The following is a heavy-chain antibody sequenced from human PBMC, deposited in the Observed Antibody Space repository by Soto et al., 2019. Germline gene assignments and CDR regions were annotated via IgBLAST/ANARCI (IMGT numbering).Heavy chain of an antibody. V-gene: IGHV3-53*01. CDR3: ARVLYSSGWVTLDYYYGMDV. CDR1: GFTFSSYW. Sequence: GGSLRLSCAASGFTFSSYWMHWVRQAPGKGLVWVSVIYSGGSTYYADSVKGRFTISRDNSKNTLYLQMNSLRAEDTAVYYCARVLYSSGWVTLDYYYGMDVWGQGTTVTVSS. J-gene: IGHJ6*02. D-gene: IGHD6-19*01. CDR2: IYSGGST.